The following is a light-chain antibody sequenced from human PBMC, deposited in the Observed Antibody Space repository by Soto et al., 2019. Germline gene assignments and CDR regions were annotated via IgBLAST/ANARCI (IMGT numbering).Light chain of an antibody. CDR3: QPYNSYSEA. Sequence: DIQMTQSHSTRSGSVGDRVTITCRARQTISSWLAWYQQKPGKAPKLLIYKASTLKSGVPSRFSGSGSGTEFTLTISSLQPDDFATYYCQPYNSYSEAFGQGTKVDLK. V-gene: IGKV1-5*03. J-gene: IGKJ1*01. CDR2: KAS. CDR1: QTISSW.